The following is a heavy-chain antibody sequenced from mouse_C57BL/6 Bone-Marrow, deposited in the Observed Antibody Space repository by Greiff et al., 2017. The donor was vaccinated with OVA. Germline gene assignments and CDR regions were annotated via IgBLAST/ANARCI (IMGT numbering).Heavy chain of an antibody. J-gene: IGHJ3*01. CDR1: GFNIKDDY. V-gene: IGHV14-4*01. Sequence: EVKPMESGVELVRPGASVKLSCTASGFNIKDDYMHWVKQRPEQGLEWIGWIDPENGDTEYASKFQGKATITADTSSNTAYLQLSSLTSEDTAVYYCATCYYYGSSYAWFDYWGQGTLVTVSA. D-gene: IGHD1-1*01. CDR2: IDPENGDT. CDR3: ATCYYYGSSYAWFDY.